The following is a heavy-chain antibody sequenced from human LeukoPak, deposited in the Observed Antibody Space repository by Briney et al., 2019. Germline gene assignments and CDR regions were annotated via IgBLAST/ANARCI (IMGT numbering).Heavy chain of an antibody. CDR2: IYYSGST. CDR1: GGSISTYY. Sequence: SETLSLTCTVSGGSISTYYWSWIRQPPGKGLEWIGYIYYSGSTNYNPSLKSRVTISVDTSKNQFSLKLSSVTAADTAVYYCASFRTDEAAFDYWGQGTLVTVSS. J-gene: IGHJ4*02. V-gene: IGHV4-59*01. CDR3: ASFRTDEAAFDY. D-gene: IGHD3/OR15-3a*01.